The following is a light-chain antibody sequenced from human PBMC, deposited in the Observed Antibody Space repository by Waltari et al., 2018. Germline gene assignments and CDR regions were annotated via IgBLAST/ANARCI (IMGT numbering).Light chain of an antibody. CDR3: QVWDANTDPGV. CDR1: SLRRFY. Sequence: SSELTQDPAVSVALGQTVTITCQGDSLRRFYASWYQQRPGQAPVVVISYDNDRAAGIPERFSGSNSGNTATLTISRVEAGDEADYYCQVWDANTDPGVFGTGTEVTVL. J-gene: IGLJ1*01. CDR2: YDN. V-gene: IGLV3-19*01.